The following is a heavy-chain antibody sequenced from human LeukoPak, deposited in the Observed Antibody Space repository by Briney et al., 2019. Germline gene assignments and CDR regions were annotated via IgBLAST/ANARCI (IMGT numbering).Heavy chain of an antibody. Sequence: SETLSLTCTVSGGSISSYYWSWIRQPPGKGLEWIGYIYYSGSTNYNPSLKSRVTISVDTSKNQFSLKLSSVTAADAAVYYCARDLGYCSGGSCYGPSSYYYHMDVWGKGTTVTVSS. J-gene: IGHJ6*03. CDR3: ARDLGYCSGGSCYGPSSYYYHMDV. CDR1: GGSISSYY. CDR2: IYYSGST. V-gene: IGHV4-59*01. D-gene: IGHD2-15*01.